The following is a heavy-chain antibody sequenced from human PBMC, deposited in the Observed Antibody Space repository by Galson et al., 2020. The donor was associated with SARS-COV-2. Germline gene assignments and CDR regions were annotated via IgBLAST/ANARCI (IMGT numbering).Heavy chain of an antibody. D-gene: IGHD6-13*01. CDR2: IFHNGKT. J-gene: IGHJ4*02. Sequence: SQTLSLTCSVSGHSITGPVYYWSWIRQQPGMGLEWVGYIFHNGKTFYNPSLKSRVTISMDTSKNDFSLTMTSVSAADTAMYFCARDHSSSWYSDDYWGQGTLVTVSS. CDR1: GHSITGPVYY. V-gene: IGHV4-31*03. CDR3: ARDHSSSWYSDDY.